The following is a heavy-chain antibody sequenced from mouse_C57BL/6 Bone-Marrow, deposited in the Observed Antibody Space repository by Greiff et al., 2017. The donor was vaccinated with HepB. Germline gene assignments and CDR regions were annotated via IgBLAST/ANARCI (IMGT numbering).Heavy chain of an antibody. Sequence: EVQLQQSVAELVRPGASVKLSCTASGFNIKNNYMHWVKQRPEQGLEWIGRIDPANGNTKYAPKFQGKATITADTSSNTAYLQLSSLTSEDTASYYCASRDGYYFDYWGQGTTLTVSS. J-gene: IGHJ2*01. CDR3: ASRDGYYFDY. CDR1: GFNIKNNY. V-gene: IGHV14-3*01. D-gene: IGHD2-3*01. CDR2: IDPANGNT.